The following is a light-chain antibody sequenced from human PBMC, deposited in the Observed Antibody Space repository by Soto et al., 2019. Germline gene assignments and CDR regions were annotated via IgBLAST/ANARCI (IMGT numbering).Light chain of an antibody. V-gene: IGKV3-11*01. J-gene: IGKJ2*01. CDR2: DAS. CDR1: QSVSSY. CDR3: QQRSTWPPYT. Sequence: EIVLTQSPATLSLSPGERATLSCRASQSVSSYLAWYQQKPGQAPRLLIYDASNRATGIPARFSGSGSGTDLTLNISSLEPEDFAVYYCQQRSTWPPYTFGQGTKLEIK.